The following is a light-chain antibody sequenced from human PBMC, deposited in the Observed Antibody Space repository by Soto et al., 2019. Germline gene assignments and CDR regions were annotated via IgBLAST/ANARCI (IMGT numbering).Light chain of an antibody. CDR3: QQYNDWPRT. Sequence: EVVMTQSPATLSVSPGERVTLSCRASQNVNINLAWYQHKAGQAPRLLLYGASNMATDIPVKFSGSGSGTEFTLTISSLQSEDFAVYYCQQYNDWPRTFGQGTRVE. CDR2: GAS. V-gene: IGKV3-15*01. CDR1: QNVNIN. J-gene: IGKJ1*01.